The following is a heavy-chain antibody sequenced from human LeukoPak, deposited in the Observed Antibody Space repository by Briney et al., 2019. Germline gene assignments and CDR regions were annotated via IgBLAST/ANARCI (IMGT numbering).Heavy chain of an antibody. J-gene: IGHJ3*02. CDR3: ARPGSARFDAFDI. Sequence: TTSETLSLTCTVSGGSIGSTRYYWGWIRQPPGKGLEWIGSISYSGSTHYNPSLQSRFTISVDTSKNQFSLKVTSVTASDTAVYYCARPGSARFDAFDIWGQGTLVTVSS. D-gene: IGHD3-10*01. V-gene: IGHV4-39*01. CDR2: ISYSGST. CDR1: GGSIGSTRYY.